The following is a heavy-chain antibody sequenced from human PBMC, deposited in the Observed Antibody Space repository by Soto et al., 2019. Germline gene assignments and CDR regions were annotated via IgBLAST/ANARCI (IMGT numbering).Heavy chain of an antibody. Sequence: PSETLSLTCTVSGGSISSSSYYWGWIRQPPGKGLEWIGSIYYSGSTYYNPSLKSRVTISVDTSKNQFSLKLSSVTAADTAVYYCARSQERTYDILTGYYNYYYGMDVWGQGTTVTVSS. V-gene: IGHV4-39*01. CDR3: ARSQERTYDILTGYYNYYYGMDV. J-gene: IGHJ6*02. D-gene: IGHD3-9*01. CDR1: GGSISSSSYY. CDR2: IYYSGST.